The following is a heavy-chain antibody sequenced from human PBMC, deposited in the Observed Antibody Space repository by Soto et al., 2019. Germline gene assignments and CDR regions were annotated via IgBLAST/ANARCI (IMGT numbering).Heavy chain of an antibody. CDR3: GRGSGTLRSRNCDY. Sequence: SETLSLTCSVSGGSISTVGHYWTWIRQPPGKGLEWIGSIYHTGSTYYSKSLRSRLTMSVDTSKSQFSLRLSSVTAADTAVYYCGRGSGTLRSRNCDYWGRGSLFTVCS. CDR2: IYHTGST. D-gene: IGHD1-26*01. J-gene: IGHJ4*02. CDR1: GGSISTVGHY. V-gene: IGHV4-31*03.